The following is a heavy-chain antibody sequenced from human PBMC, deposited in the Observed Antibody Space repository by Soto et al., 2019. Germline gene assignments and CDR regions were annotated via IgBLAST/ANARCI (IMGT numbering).Heavy chain of an antibody. CDR2: ISSNGGST. Sequence: GGSLRLSFSASGFTFSSYAMHWVRQAQGKGLEYVSAISSNGGSTYYADSVKGRFTISRDNSKNTLYLQMSSLRAEDTAVYYCVKDLRIDLIAVAPGWGQGTLVSVAS. J-gene: IGHJ4*02. CDR1: GFTFSSYA. V-gene: IGHV3-64D*06. D-gene: IGHD6-19*01. CDR3: VKDLRIDLIAVAPG.